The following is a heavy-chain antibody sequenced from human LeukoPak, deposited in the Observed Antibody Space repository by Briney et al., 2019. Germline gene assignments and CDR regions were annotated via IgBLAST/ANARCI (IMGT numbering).Heavy chain of an antibody. CDR3: ARLNYGMDV. Sequence: GGSLRLSCAASGFSFSSYEMNWVRQAPGKGLEWVSYISNSGSVIYYADSVRGRFTISRDDAKNSLYLQMNSLSAEDTAVYYCARLNYGMDVWGQGTTVTVSS. CDR2: ISNSGSVI. V-gene: IGHV3-48*03. J-gene: IGHJ6*02. CDR1: GFSFSSYE.